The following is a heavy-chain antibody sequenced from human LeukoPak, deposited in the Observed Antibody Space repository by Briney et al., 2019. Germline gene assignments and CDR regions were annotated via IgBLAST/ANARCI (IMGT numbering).Heavy chain of an antibody. CDR1: GFIFSDFA. CDR3: AKVRSGNNYYFDY. CDR2: MSASGSHA. Sequence: GGSLRLSCAASGFIFSDFAMSWVRQAPGKGLEWVSGMSASGSHAHSADFVKGRFTISRDNFKNTLYLQMNGLRVEDTAVYYCAKVRSGNNYYFDYWGQGTLVTVSS. J-gene: IGHJ4*02. D-gene: IGHD1/OR15-1a*01. V-gene: IGHV3-23*01.